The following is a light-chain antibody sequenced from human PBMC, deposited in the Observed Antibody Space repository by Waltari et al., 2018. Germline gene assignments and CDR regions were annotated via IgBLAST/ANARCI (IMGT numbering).Light chain of an antibody. CDR1: QSLVYTAVISY. CDR3: MQATHWPVT. J-gene: IGKJ5*01. CDR2: KVS. V-gene: IGKV2-30*01. Sequence: DVGLTQSPLSLPVTLGQPASISCRFSQSLVYTAVISYLNCFHQRPGQAPSVLIYKVSNRDSGVPYRFRGSGSGTDFTLMISSVEADDVGVYFCMQATHWPVTFGQGTRLEIK.